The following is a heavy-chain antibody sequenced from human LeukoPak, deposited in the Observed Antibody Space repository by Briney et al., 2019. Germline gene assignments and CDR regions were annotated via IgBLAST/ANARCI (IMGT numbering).Heavy chain of an antibody. CDR3: VRGLRAHYAFDI. CDR1: GFTVSSNY. J-gene: IGHJ3*02. CDR2: IYSGGST. Sequence: GGSLRLSCAASGFTVSSNYMSWVRQAPGKGLGWVSVIYSGGSTYYADSVKGRFTISRDNSKNTLYLQMNSLRAEDTAVYYCVRGLRAHYAFDIWGQGTMVTVSS. V-gene: IGHV3-53*01. D-gene: IGHD2-8*01.